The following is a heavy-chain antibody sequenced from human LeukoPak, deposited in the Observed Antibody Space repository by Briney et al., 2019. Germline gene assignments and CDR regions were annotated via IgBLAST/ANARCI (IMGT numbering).Heavy chain of an antibody. D-gene: IGHD6-13*01. CDR3: ARDRSSSWQYYFDY. CDR2: INPGAVTT. Sequence: ASVKVSCKTSGYTFTSYYMHWVRQAPGQGLEWMGVINPGAVTTTYAQKFQGKVTMTRDLSTSTVYMELRSLRSEDTAVYYCARDRSSSWQYYFDYWGQGALVTVSS. CDR1: GYTFTSYY. J-gene: IGHJ4*02. V-gene: IGHV1-46*01.